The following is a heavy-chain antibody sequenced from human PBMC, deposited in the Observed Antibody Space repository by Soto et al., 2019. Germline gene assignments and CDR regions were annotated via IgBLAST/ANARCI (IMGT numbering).Heavy chain of an antibody. D-gene: IGHD3-9*01. CDR2: ILHTGSV. Sequence: SETLSLTCDVSGDSISNNYWWSWVRQPPGKRLEWIGEILHTGSVNYNPSLKSRVAMSIDKSKAQFYLTLTSVTAADTAVYFCARARYYDWCFDLWGLGTPVTVSS. CDR1: GDSISNNYW. CDR3: ARARYYDWCFDL. V-gene: IGHV4-4*02. J-gene: IGHJ4*02.